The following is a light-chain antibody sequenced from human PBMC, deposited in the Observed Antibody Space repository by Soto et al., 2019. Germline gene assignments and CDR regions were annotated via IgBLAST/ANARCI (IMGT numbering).Light chain of an antibody. CDR1: QSVSNNY. CDR2: AAS. CDR3: QQYGTAPWT. V-gene: IGKV3-20*01. Sequence: EIVWTQSPGTMSLSPGERATVSCRASQSVSNNYLAWYQQKPGQAPRLLIYAASNRARGIPDRFGGSGSGADFTRTVSRLETEDFAVYYCQQYGTAPWTFGHGTKVEI. J-gene: IGKJ1*01.